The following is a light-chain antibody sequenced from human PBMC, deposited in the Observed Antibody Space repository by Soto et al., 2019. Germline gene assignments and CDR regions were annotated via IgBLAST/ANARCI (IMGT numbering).Light chain of an antibody. V-gene: IGKV3-20*01. CDR3: QQYGTSPPVT. CDR1: LSVSSTF. Sequence: EIVLTQSPGTLSLSPGERATLSCRASLSVSSTFLAWYQQKPGQAPRLLIYAASSRATGVPDRFSGSGSGTDFTLTISRLEPEDFAVYYCQQYGTSPPVTFGQGTKLEIK. J-gene: IGKJ2*01. CDR2: AAS.